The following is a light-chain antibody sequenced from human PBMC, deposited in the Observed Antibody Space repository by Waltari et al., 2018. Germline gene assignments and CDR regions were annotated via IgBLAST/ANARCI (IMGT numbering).Light chain of an antibody. CDR1: SSDIGAYNA. CDR3: SSKTTIDTRL. Sequence: QSALTQPASVSGSPGQSITISCTGTSSDIGAYNAVPWYQQHPGKAPKVVIYDVHNRPSGVSNRCSASRSGNTPSLTISSLQTADEAYYYCSSKTTIDTRLFGGGTKLTVL. J-gene: IGLJ3*02. CDR2: DVH. V-gene: IGLV2-14*03.